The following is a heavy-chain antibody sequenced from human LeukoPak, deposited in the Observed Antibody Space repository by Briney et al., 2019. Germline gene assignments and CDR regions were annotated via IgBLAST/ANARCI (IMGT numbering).Heavy chain of an antibody. J-gene: IGHJ5*02. D-gene: IGHD2-2*01. Sequence: PGGSLRLSCAASGFTFSSYEMNWVRQAPGKGLEWVSYISSSGSTIYYADSVKGRFTISRDNAKNSLYLQMNSLRAEDTAVYYCAMSKRGTSYPNWFDPWGQGTLVTVSS. CDR1: GFTFSSYE. V-gene: IGHV3-48*03. CDR3: AMSKRGTSYPNWFDP. CDR2: ISSSGSTI.